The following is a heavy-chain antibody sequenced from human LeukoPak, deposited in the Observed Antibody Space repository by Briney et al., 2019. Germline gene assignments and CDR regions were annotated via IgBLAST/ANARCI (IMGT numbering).Heavy chain of an antibody. Sequence: SETLSLTYAVYGGSFSGYYWSWIRQPPGKGLEWSGEIDHSGSTNYNPSLKSRVTISVDTSKNQFSLKLSSVTAADTAVYYCAYSTVVTRGYYWGQGTLVTVSS. CDR3: AYSTVVTRGYY. V-gene: IGHV4-34*01. CDR1: GGSFSGYY. J-gene: IGHJ4*02. D-gene: IGHD4-23*01. CDR2: IDHSGST.